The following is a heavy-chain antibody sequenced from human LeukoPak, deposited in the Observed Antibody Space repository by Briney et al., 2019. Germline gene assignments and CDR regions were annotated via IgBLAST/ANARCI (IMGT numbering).Heavy chain of an antibody. Sequence: SETLSLTCAVYGGSFSGYYWSWIRQPPGKGLEWIGEINHSGSTNYNPSLKSRVTISVDTSKNQFSLKLNSVTAADTAVYYCARCPVGSNYYFYMDVWGKGTTVTVSS. CDR2: INHSGST. CDR3: ARCPVGSNYYFYMDV. V-gene: IGHV4-34*01. CDR1: GGSFSGYY. D-gene: IGHD2-2*01. J-gene: IGHJ6*03.